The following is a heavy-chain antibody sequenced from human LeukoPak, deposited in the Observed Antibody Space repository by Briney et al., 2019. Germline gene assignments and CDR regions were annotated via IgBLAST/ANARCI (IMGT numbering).Heavy chain of an antibody. V-gene: IGHV4-34*01. CDR2: INHSGST. J-gene: IGHJ4*02. Sequence: GSLRLSCAASGFTFSSYGMSWVRQAPGKGLEWIGEINHSGSTNYNPSLKSRVTISVDTSKNQFSLKLSSVTAADTAVYYCAREKRQNFDYWGQGTLVTVSS. CDR3: AREKRQNFDY. CDR1: GFTFSSYG.